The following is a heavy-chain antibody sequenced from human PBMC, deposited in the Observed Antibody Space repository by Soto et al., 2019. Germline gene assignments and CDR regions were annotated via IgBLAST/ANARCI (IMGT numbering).Heavy chain of an antibody. Sequence: SETLSLTCTVSGGSISSYYWSWIRQPPGKGLEWIGYIYYSGSTNYNPSLKSRVTISVDTSKNQFSLKLSSVTAADTAVYYCARALWLRGGDAFDIWGQGTMVTV. CDR2: IYYSGST. J-gene: IGHJ3*02. D-gene: IGHD5-18*01. CDR1: GGSISSYY. CDR3: ARALWLRGGDAFDI. V-gene: IGHV4-59*01.